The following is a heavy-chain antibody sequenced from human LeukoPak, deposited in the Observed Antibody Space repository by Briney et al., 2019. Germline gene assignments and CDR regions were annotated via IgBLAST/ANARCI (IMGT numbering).Heavy chain of an antibody. CDR3: APSTGSSGWYPAGFYFDY. Sequence: TGGSLRLSCAASGFTFSSYAMSWVRQAPGKGLEWVSAISGSGGSTYYADSVKGRFTISRDNSKNTLYLQMNSLRAEDTAVYYCAPSTGSSGWYPAGFYFDYWGQGTLVTVSS. CDR1: GFTFSSYA. CDR2: ISGSGGST. V-gene: IGHV3-23*01. J-gene: IGHJ4*02. D-gene: IGHD6-19*01.